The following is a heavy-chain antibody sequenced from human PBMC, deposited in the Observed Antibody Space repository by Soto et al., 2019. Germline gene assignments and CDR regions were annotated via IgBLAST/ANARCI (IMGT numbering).Heavy chain of an antibody. J-gene: IGHJ6*03. V-gene: IGHV3-33*08. Sequence: GGSLRLSCAASGFTFSSYGMHWVRQAPGKGLEWVAVIWYDGSNKYYADSVKGRFTISRDNSKNTLYLQMNSLRAEDTAVYYCARDKYCSSTSCYYYYMDVWGKGTTVTVSS. CDR1: GFTFSSYG. CDR3: ARDKYCSSTSCYYYYMDV. CDR2: IWYDGSNK. D-gene: IGHD2-2*01.